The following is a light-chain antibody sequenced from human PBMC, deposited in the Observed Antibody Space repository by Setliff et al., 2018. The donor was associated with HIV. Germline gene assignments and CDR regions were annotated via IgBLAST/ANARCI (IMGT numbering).Light chain of an antibody. V-gene: IGLV2-23*02. CDR2: DVN. CDR3: CSYAGSSTYV. CDR1: KSDIGTYDL. J-gene: IGLJ1*01. Sequence: QSVLTQPASVSGSPGQSITISCSGNKSDIGTYDLVSWYQQYPGKAPQLIIYDVNKRPSGVSPRFSGSKSGNTASLTISGLQAEDEADYYCCSYAGSSTYVFGTGTKVTVL.